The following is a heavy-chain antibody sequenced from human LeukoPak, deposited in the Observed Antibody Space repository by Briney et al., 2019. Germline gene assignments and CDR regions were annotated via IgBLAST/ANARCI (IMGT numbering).Heavy chain of an antibody. CDR3: AREGDVLRFLEWLSYGPYYFDY. CDR1: GFTFSSYS. V-gene: IGHV3-21*01. D-gene: IGHD3-3*01. CDR2: ISSSSSYI. J-gene: IGHJ4*02. Sequence: PGGSLRLSCAASGFTFSSYSMNWVRQAPGKGLEWVSSISSSSSYIYYADSVKGRFTISRDNAKNSLYLQMNSLRAEDTAVYYCAREGDVLRFLEWLSYGPYYFDYWGQGTLVTVSS.